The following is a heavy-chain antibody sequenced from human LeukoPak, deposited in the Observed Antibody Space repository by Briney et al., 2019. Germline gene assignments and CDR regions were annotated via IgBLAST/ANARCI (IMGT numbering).Heavy chain of an antibody. V-gene: IGHV3-23*01. Sequence: GSLRLYCASSEITFSNSAMSWGRQAPGKGMEWVAAISGKGGSTYHADSVKGRFTISRDTSTNTLHLQMDTLRVEDTAVYYCAKGGRGDIHKRDYFDSWGQGTLVTVSS. D-gene: IGHD2-15*01. CDR1: EITFSNSA. CDR2: ISGKGGST. CDR3: AKGGRGDIHKRDYFDS. J-gene: IGHJ4*02.